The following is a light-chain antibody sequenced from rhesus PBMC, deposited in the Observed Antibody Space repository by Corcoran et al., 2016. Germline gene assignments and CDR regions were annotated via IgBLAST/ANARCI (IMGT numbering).Light chain of an antibody. CDR2: AAS. V-gene: IGKV1-94*01. CDR3: QHDYTPPYS. J-gene: IGKJ2*01. CDR1: QDIDKE. Sequence: DIQMTQSPSSLSASVGDRVTVTCRASQDIDKELSWYQQKPGEAPTFLLYAASSLQTGVSSRFSGSGSGTDYTLTISSLQPEDVATYFCQHDYTPPYSFGQGTKVEIK.